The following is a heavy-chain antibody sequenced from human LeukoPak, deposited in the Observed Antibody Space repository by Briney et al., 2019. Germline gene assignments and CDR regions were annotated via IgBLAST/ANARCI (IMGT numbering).Heavy chain of an antibody. CDR3: ARARGRYCSSTSCLNNWFDP. V-gene: IGHV1-18*01. D-gene: IGHD2-2*01. CDR2: ISAYNGNT. CDR1: GYTFTSYG. Sequence: ASVKVSCKASGYTFTSYGISWVRQAPGQGLERMGWISAYNGNTNYAQKLQGRVTMTTDTSTSTAYMELRSLRSDDTAVYYCARARGRYCSSTSCLNNWFDPWGQGTLVTVSS. J-gene: IGHJ5*02.